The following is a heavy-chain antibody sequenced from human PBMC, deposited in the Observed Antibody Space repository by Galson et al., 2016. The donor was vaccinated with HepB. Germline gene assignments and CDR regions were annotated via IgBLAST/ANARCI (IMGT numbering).Heavy chain of an antibody. J-gene: IGHJ2*01. CDR2: IDTSGTT. CDR1: GGSISSDNYY. CDR3: TRDITAPWYFDL. Sequence: TLSLTCTVSGGSISSDNYYWSWIRQPAGKGLEWIGRIDTSGTTNYNPSLKSRVTISLDTSKNQFSLKLSSVTAADTAVYYCTRDITAPWYFDLWGRGTLVTVSS. V-gene: IGHV4-61*02. D-gene: IGHD1-14*01.